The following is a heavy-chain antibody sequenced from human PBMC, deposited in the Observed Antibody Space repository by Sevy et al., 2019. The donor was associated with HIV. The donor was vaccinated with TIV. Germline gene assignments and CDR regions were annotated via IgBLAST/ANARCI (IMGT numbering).Heavy chain of an antibody. CDR2: ISGTDGRT. CDR3: AKVLSWGGYYTGVGDFDY. V-gene: IGHV3-23*01. CDR1: GFTFSSYA. Sequence: GGSLRLSCAASGFTFSSYAMSWVRQAPGKGLEWVSGISGTDGRTYNADSVKGRFSISRDNSKNTLYLQMNSLRAEDTAIYYCAKVLSWGGYYTGVGDFDYWGQGTLVTVSS. J-gene: IGHJ4*02. D-gene: IGHD3-3*01.